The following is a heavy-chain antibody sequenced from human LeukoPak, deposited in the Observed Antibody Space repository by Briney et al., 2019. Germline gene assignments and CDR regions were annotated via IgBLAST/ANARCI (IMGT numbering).Heavy chain of an antibody. J-gene: IGHJ3*02. Sequence: SETLSLTCTVSGGSISSGSYYWSWIRQPAGKGLEWIGRIYTSGSTNYNPSLKSRVTISIDTSKNHFSLKPSSVTAADTAVYYCARDLWFGAGRAFDIWGQGTMVTVSS. CDR1: GGSISSGSYY. V-gene: IGHV4-61*02. CDR3: ARDLWFGAGRAFDI. CDR2: IYTSGST. D-gene: IGHD3-10*01.